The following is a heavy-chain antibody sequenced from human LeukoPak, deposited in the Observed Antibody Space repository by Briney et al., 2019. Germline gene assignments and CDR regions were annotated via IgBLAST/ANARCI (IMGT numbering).Heavy chain of an antibody. V-gene: IGHV3-15*01. Sequence: GGSLRLSCAASGFTFSNAWMSWVRQAPGKGLECVGRIKSKTDGGTTDYAAHVKGSFTSSRDDSKNTLYLQMNSLKTEDTAVYYCTTELTGGGVLYYFDYWGQGTLVTVS. CDR3: TTELTGGGVLYYFDY. CDR1: GFTFSNAW. D-gene: IGHD3-16*01. J-gene: IGHJ4*02. CDR2: IKSKTDGGTT.